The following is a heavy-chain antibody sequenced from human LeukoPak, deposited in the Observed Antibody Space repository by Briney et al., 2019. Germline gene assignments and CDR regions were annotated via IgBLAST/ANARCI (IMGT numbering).Heavy chain of an antibody. J-gene: IGHJ5*02. V-gene: IGHV1-2*02. D-gene: IGHD6-6*01. CDR2: INPNSGGT. CDR3: ARVIAARPYSWFDP. CDR1: GYTFTGYY. Sequence: ASVKASCKASGYTFTGYYMHWVRQAPGQGLEWMGWINPNSGGTNYAQKFQGRVTMTRDTSISTAYMELSRLRSDDTAVYYCARVIAARPYSWFDPWGQGTLVTVSS.